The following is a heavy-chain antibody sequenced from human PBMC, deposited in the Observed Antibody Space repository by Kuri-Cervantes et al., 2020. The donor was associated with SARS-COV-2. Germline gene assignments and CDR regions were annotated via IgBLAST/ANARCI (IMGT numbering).Heavy chain of an antibody. Sequence: GGSLRLSCAASGFTFSSYSMNWVRQAPGKGLEWVSYISSSSSTIYYADSVKGRFTISRDNAKNSLYLQMNSLRDEDTAVYYCARDAERADDFWSGYKNWFDPWGQGTLVTVSS. CDR1: GFTFSSYS. CDR3: ARDAERADDFWSGYKNWFDP. D-gene: IGHD3-3*01. J-gene: IGHJ5*02. V-gene: IGHV3-48*02. CDR2: ISSSSSTI.